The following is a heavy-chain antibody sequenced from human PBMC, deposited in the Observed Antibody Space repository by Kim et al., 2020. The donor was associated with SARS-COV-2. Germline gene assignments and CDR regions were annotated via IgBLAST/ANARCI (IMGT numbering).Heavy chain of an antibody. V-gene: IGHV4-34*01. CDR3: ARGRAGVVPSPILGIGPYYDYFIMDV. J-gene: IGHJ6*02. Sequence: SETLSLTCAAYGGSFSGYHWSWVRQPPGKGLEWIGEINHGGSINYNPSLKSRVTISIDTSKNQFSLRLTSVTAADTCSYYCARGRAGVVPSPILGIGPYYDYFIMDVWGHGTTVTVPS. CDR2: INHGGSI. D-gene: IGHD3-10*01. CDR1: GGSFSGYH.